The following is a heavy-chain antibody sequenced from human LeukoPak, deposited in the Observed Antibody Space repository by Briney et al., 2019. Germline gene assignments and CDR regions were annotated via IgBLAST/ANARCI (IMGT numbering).Heavy chain of an antibody. J-gene: IGHJ4*02. Sequence: SVKVSCKDSGGTFSSYAISWVRQAPVHVLEWMRAILPIFRTATYAQKFQLRVTITADESTSTAYIELSSLRSEDTAVYYCAIMDYWGQGTLVTVSS. CDR2: ILPIFRTA. V-gene: IGHV1-69*13. CDR3: AIMDY. CDR1: GGTFSSYA.